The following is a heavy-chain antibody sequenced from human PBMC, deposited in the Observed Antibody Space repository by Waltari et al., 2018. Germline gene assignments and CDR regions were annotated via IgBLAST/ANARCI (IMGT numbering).Heavy chain of an antibody. CDR3: ARQGYCSSTTCSASFDY. J-gene: IGHJ4*02. D-gene: IGHD2-2*01. CDR2: IYYTGST. Sequence: QLQLQESGPGLVKPSETLSLTCTVSGGSFSSSSYYWGWIRQPPGKGLEWIGSIYYTGSTYYNPSLKSRVTISIDTSKNPFSLKLNSVTAADTAVYYCARQGYCSSTTCSASFDYWGQGTLVTVSS. CDR1: GGSFSSSSYY. V-gene: IGHV4-39*01.